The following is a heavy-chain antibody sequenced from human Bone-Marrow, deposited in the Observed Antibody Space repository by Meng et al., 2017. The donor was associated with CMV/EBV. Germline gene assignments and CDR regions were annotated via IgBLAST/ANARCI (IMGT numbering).Heavy chain of an antibody. CDR2: ISYDGSNK. Sequence: GGSLRLSCAASGFTISSYAMHWVRQAPGKGLEWVAVISYDGSNKYYADSVKGRFTISRDNSKDTLYMQMNSLRAEDAAVYYCARDYLVVVPAAIHSVYYYYYYGMDVWGQGTTVTVSS. D-gene: IGHD2-2*01. CDR1: GFTISSYA. J-gene: IGHJ6*02. CDR3: ARDYLVVVPAAIHSVYYYYYYGMDV. V-gene: IGHV3-30-3*01.